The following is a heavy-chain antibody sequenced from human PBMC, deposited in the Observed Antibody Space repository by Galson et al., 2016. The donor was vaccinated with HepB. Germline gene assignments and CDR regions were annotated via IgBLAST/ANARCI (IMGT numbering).Heavy chain of an antibody. CDR2: INPSGGST. CDR3: ARDRANYGEFDF. D-gene: IGHD4-17*01. Sequence: SVKVSCKASGYTFTSHFIHWVRQAPGQGLEWMGVINPSGGSTTYPQKFQGRVTMTRDTSTSTVYMELNSLRSEDTDLYYCARDRANYGEFDFWGQGTLVTVSS. CDR1: GYTFTSHF. J-gene: IGHJ4*02. V-gene: IGHV1-46*03.